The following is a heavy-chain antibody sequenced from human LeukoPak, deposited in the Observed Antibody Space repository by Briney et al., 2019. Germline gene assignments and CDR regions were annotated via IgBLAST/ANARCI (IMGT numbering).Heavy chain of an antibody. CDR2: ISNGGSTV. V-gene: IGHV3-11*01. D-gene: IGHD2-2*01. Sequence: PGGSLRLSCAASGFTFSDYYMSWIRQVPGKGLEYISYISNGGSTVQYTDSVKGRFTTSRDNAQNSLYLEMDSLRVEDTAVYYYATTARLVDFRGQGTLVTVSS. CDR1: GFTFSDYY. J-gene: IGHJ4*02. CDR3: ATTARLVDF.